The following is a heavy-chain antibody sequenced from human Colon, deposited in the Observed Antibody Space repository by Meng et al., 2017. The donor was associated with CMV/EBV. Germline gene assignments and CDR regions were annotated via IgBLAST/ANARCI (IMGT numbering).Heavy chain of an antibody. V-gene: IGHV3-11*01. CDR3: VSGITGRPESEY. J-gene: IGHJ4*02. CDR2: VTRDSMI. D-gene: IGHD1-14*01. CDR1: GFTISDRH. Sequence: GESLKISCEVSGFTISDRHMSWIRQAPGKGLDWIIYVTRDSMIYSADSVRGRFTISRDNAKNSMYLQLTSLRAEDTAVYYCVSGITGRPESEYWGQGTLVTVSS.